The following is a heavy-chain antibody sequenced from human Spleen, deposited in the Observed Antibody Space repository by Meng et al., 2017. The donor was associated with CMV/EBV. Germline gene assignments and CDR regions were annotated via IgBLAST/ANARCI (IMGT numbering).Heavy chain of an antibody. D-gene: IGHD2-2*01. CDR1: GGSVSGSTYH. CDR2: IYYNGST. V-gene: IGHV4-39*07. CDR3: ARVTGPAARGYYYYQYGMDV. J-gene: IGHJ6*02. Sequence: SETLPLTCTVSGGSVSGSTYHWGWIRQPPGKGLEWIGSIYYNGSTYNNPSLKSRVTISVDTSKNQFSLKLSSVTAADTAVYYCARVTGPAARGYYYYQYGMDVWGQGTTVTVSS.